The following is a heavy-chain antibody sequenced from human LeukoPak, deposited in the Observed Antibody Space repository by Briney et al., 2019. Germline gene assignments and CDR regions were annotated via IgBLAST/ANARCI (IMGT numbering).Heavy chain of an antibody. CDR2: ISGSGGST. CDR3: AKDGDTSGYYSNFDY. Sequence: GGSLRLSCAASGFTFSSYAMSWVRQAPGKGLEWVSSISGSGGSTYYADSVKGRFTISRDNSKNTLFLQMNSLSAEDTAVYYCAKDGDTSGYYSNFDYWGQGTLVTVSS. V-gene: IGHV3-23*01. D-gene: IGHD3-22*01. J-gene: IGHJ4*02. CDR1: GFTFSSYA.